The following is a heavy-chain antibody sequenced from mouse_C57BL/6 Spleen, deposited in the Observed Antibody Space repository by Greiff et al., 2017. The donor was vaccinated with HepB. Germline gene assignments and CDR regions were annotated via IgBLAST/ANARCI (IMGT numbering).Heavy chain of an antibody. CDR3: ASITGTYYYAMDY. CDR1: GYTFTSYW. Sequence: VQLQQPGTELVKPGASVKLSCKASGYTFTSYWMHWVKQRPGQGLEWIGNINPSNGGTNYNEKFKSKATLTVDKSSSTAYMQLSSLTSEDSAVYYCASITGTYYYAMDYWGQGTSVTVSS. V-gene: IGHV1-53*01. J-gene: IGHJ4*01. D-gene: IGHD4-1*01. CDR2: INPSNGGT.